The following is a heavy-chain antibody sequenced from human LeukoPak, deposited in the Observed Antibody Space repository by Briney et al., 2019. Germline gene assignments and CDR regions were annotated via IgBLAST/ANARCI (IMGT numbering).Heavy chain of an antibody. J-gene: IGHJ4*02. CDR3: ARAPNGYSGSYFDY. CDR2: IHESGSS. Sequence: SETLSLTCSVSGGSVSTYYWSWIRQPPGKGLEWVGSIHESGSSNSNSSLKSRVTISLDTSKNQFSLKLSSVTAADTAVYYCARAPNGYSGSYFDYWGQGTLVTVSS. CDR1: GGSVSTYY. V-gene: IGHV4-59*02. D-gene: IGHD1-26*01.